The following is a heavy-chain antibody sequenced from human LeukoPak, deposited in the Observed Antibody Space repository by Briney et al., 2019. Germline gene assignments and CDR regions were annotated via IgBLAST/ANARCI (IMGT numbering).Heavy chain of an antibody. D-gene: IGHD2-15*01. J-gene: IGHJ4*02. CDR1: GYSFSNDW. CDR2: IYPGDSDT. Sequence: GESLKISCKGSGYSFSNDWTGWVRQMPGKGLEWMGIIYPGDSDTRYSPSFQGQATISADKSISTAYLQWSSLEASDTAMYYCARRGCNGGSCYGYWGQGTLVTVSS. CDR3: ARRGCNGGSCYGY. V-gene: IGHV5-51*01.